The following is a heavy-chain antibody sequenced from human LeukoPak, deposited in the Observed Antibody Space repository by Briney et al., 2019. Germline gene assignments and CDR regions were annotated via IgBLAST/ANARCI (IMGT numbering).Heavy chain of an antibody. J-gene: IGHJ4*02. Sequence: PGGSLRLSCAASGFTASSNYMSWVRQAPGKELEWVSVIYTGGGRYYADSVRGRFTISRDTSKNMVFLQMNSLRVEDTAVYYCARGIDYWGRGTLVTVSS. CDR3: ARGIDY. CDR2: IYTGGGR. V-gene: IGHV3-53*01. CDR1: GFTASSNY.